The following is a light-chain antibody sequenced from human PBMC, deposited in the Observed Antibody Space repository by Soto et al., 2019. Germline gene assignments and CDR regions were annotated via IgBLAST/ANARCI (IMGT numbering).Light chain of an antibody. Sequence: DIVLTQSPDSLAVSLGERATIHCKSSQTIFYTSINKNYLAWYQQRPGQPPKLLIYWASDRESGVPNRFSGSGSGTDFTLTISGLQAEDVAVYYCQQYYSTPFTFGPGTKVDIK. CDR3: QQYYSTPFT. J-gene: IGKJ3*01. CDR1: QTIFYTSINKNY. CDR2: WAS. V-gene: IGKV4-1*01.